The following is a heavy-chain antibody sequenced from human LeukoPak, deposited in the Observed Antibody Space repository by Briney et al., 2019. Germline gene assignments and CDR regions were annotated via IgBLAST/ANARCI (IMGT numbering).Heavy chain of an antibody. Sequence: GGSLRLSCAASGFTFSSYSMNWVRQAPGKGQVWVSRINPDGSTTNYADSVKGRFTISRDNAKNTLYLQMNSLRAEDTAVYYCARVLLGSWDWFDPWGQGTLVTVSS. CDR2: INPDGSTT. CDR3: ARVLLGSWDWFDP. CDR1: GFTFSSYS. J-gene: IGHJ5*02. V-gene: IGHV3-74*01. D-gene: IGHD3-10*01.